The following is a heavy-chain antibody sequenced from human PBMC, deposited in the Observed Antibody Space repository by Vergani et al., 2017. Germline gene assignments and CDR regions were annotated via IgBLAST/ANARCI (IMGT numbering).Heavy chain of an antibody. CDR3: ASAIEMATTPSGFDY. CDR2: IIPIFGTA. J-gene: IGHJ4*02. CDR1: GGTFSSYA. D-gene: IGHD5-24*01. V-gene: IGHV1-69*01. Sequence: QVQLVQSGAEVKKPGSSVKVSCKASGGTFSSYAISWVRQAPGQGLEWMGGIIPIFGTANYAQKFQGRVTITAAESTSTAYMELSSLRSEDTAVYYCASAIEMATTPSGFDYWGQGTLVTVSS.